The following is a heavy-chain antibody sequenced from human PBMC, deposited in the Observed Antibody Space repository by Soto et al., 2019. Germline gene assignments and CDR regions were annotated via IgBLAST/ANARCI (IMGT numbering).Heavy chain of an antibody. D-gene: IGHD2-2*01. Sequence: ETLSLTCTVSGGSISSYYWSWIRQPPGKGLEWIGYIYYSGSTNYNPSLKSRVTISVDTSKXQFSLKLSSATAADTAVYYCARGLSRDIVVVPAALRVWFDPWGQGTLVTVSS. CDR2: IYYSGST. J-gene: IGHJ5*02. V-gene: IGHV4-59*01. CDR3: ARGLSRDIVVVPAALRVWFDP. CDR1: GGSISSYY.